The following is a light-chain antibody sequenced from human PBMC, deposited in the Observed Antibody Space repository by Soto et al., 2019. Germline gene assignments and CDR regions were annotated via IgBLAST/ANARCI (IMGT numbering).Light chain of an antibody. CDR3: QQSHSTLSIT. CDR1: ESISRY. V-gene: IGKV1-39*01. Sequence: DIQMTQSPSSLSASVGDRVTITCRASESISRYLNWYQQKPGRAPRLLIYAAATLQSGVPSRFIGSGSGTDFTLTITSLQPEDFATYYCQQSHSTLSITFGGGTKVEI. J-gene: IGKJ4*01. CDR2: AAA.